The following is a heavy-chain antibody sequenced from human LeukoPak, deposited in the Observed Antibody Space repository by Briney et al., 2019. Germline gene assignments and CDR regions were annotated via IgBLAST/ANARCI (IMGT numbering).Heavy chain of an antibody. V-gene: IGHV3-30*18. J-gene: IGHJ4*02. Sequence: GRSLRLSCAASGFTFSSYGMHWVRQAPGKGLEWVAVISYDGSNKYYADSVKGRFTISRDNSKNTLYLQMNSLRAEDTAVYYCAKEAAGTFTLWGQGTLVTVSS. D-gene: IGHD6-13*01. CDR1: GFTFSSYG. CDR3: AKEAAGTFTL. CDR2: ISYDGSNK.